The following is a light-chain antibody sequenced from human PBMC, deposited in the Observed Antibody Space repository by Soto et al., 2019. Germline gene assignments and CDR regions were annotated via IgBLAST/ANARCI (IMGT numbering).Light chain of an antibody. Sequence: ETVMTQSPVTLSVSPGERATLSCRASESVGSNLAWYRQKPGQAPRLLIYGASTRATGVPARFSGSGSGTEFTLTISSLQSEDFALYYCHQYNNWPPWTFGQGTKVEIK. CDR1: ESVGSN. J-gene: IGKJ1*01. V-gene: IGKV3-15*01. CDR3: HQYNNWPPWT. CDR2: GAS.